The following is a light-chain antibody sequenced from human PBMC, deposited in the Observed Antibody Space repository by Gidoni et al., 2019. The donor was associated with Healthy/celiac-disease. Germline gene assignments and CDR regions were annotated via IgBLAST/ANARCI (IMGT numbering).Light chain of an antibody. J-gene: IGKJ3*01. CDR2: GAS. Sequence: IVLTHSPATLSVSPGERATLSCRASQSVSSNLAWYQQKPGQAPRLLIYGASTRATGIPARFSGSGSGTEFTLTISSLQSEDVAVYYCQQYNNWPFTFGPGTKVDIK. CDR1: QSVSSN. V-gene: IGKV3-15*01. CDR3: QQYNNWPFT.